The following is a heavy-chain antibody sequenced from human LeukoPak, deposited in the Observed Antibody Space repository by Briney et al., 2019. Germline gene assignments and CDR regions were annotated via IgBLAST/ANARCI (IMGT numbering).Heavy chain of an antibody. CDR3: ANGDGSDY. CDR1: GFTFSNFW. J-gene: IGHJ4*02. D-gene: IGHD5-24*01. V-gene: IGHV3-7*01. CDR2: IKQDGSEK. Sequence: PGGSLRLSCATSGFTFSNFWMSWVRQAPGKGLEWVANIKQDGSEKYYVDSVKGRFTISRANAKNSLYLQMNSLRAEDTAVYYCANGDGSDYWGQGTLVTVSS.